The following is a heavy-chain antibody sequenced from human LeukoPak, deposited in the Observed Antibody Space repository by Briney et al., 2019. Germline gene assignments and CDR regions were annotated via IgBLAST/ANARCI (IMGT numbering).Heavy chain of an antibody. CDR2: ISGGGGST. V-gene: IGHV3-23*01. D-gene: IGHD1-26*01. Sequence: GGSLRLSCAASGFTFSSYAMSWVRQAPGKGLEWVSSISGGGGSTDYADSVKGRFTISRDNSKNTQYLQMNSLRAEDTAVFYCVKRGGEPSYSGGGYFDYWGQGTLVTVSS. CDR3: VKRGGEPSYSGGGYFDY. J-gene: IGHJ4*02. CDR1: GFTFSSYA.